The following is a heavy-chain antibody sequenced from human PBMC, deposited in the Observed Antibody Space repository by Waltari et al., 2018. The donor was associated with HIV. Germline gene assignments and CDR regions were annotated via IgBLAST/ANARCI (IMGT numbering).Heavy chain of an antibody. J-gene: IGHJ6*02. CDR2: FDPEDDET. Sequence: QVQLIQSGAEVTKPGASVKVSCKAFGYTTSALSTPWVRQAPGKGLEWMGGFDPEDDETIYAQKFQGRVTMTEDTSTDSAYMELSSLTSEDTAVYYCATGGGTTSIQLYDLDVWGQGTTVTVSS. CDR3: ATGGGTTSIQLYDLDV. V-gene: IGHV1-24*01. CDR1: GYTTSALS. D-gene: IGHD1-26*01.